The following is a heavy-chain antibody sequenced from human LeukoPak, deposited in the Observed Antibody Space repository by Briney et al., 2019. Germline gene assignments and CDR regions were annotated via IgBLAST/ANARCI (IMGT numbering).Heavy chain of an antibody. Sequence: PGGSLRLSCAASGFTFSSYAMSWVRQAPGKGLEWVSAISGSGGSTYYADSVKGRFTISRDNSKNTLYLQMNSLRAEDTAVYYCAKGRGRAKLLWFGELLVPFDYWGRGTLVTVSS. CDR3: AKGRGRAKLLWFGELLVPFDY. CDR1: GFTFSSYA. CDR2: ISGSGGST. D-gene: IGHD3-10*01. V-gene: IGHV3-23*01. J-gene: IGHJ4*02.